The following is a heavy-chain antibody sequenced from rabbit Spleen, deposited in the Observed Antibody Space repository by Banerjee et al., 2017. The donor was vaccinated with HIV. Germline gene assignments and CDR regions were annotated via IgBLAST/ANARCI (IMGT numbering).Heavy chain of an antibody. V-gene: IGHV1S45*01. CDR3: ARDTSSSFSSYGMAL. J-gene: IGHJ6*01. CDR2: IYAGNSAST. CDR1: GFSFSGSYW. Sequence: EESGGDLVKPEGSLTLTCTASGFSFSGSYWICWVRQAPGKGLEWIACIYAGNSASTYYASWTKGRFPVSKTSSTTVTLQMTSLTAADTATYFCARDTSSSFSSYGMALWGPGTLVTVS. D-gene: IGHD1-1*01.